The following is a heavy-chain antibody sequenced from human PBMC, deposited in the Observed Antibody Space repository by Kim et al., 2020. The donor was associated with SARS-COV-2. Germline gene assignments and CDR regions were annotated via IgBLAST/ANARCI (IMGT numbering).Heavy chain of an antibody. V-gene: IGHV3-9*01. CDR3: AKEGRYFRGYYFDY. J-gene: IGHJ4*02. D-gene: IGHD3-10*02. CDR2: ISWNSGSI. CDR1: GFTFGDYA. Sequence: GGSLRLSCAASGFTFGDYAMHWVRQAPGKGLEWVSGISWNSGSIGYADSVKGRFTISRDNAKNSLYLQMNSLRAEDTALYYCAKEGRYFRGYYFDYWGQGTLVTVSS.